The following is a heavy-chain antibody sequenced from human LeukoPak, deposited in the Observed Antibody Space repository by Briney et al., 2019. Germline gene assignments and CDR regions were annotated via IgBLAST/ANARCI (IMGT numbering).Heavy chain of an antibody. J-gene: IGHJ4*02. Sequence: GGSLRLSCAASGFTFSSYGMHWVRQAPGKGLEWVSSITASSTAIYSADSVKGRFTISRDNAKNFLYLQMNSLRAEDTAVYYCARDASYYYDSSGYYNFDYWGQGTLVTVSS. CDR2: ITASSTAI. D-gene: IGHD3-22*01. CDR1: GFTFSSYG. V-gene: IGHV3-21*01. CDR3: ARDASYYYDSSGYYNFDY.